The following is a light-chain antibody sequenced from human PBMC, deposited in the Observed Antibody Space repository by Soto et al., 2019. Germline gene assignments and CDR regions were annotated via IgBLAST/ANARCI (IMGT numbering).Light chain of an antibody. CDR2: TAS. J-gene: IGKJ5*01. Sequence: DIQLTQSPSFLSASVGDRVTITCRASQGISSSLAWYQQKPREAPKLLIYTASTLQSGVPSRFSGSGSGTEFTLTISSLQTEDFGTYYCQHFNSYPLTFGQGTRLEIK. CDR3: QHFNSYPLT. CDR1: QGISSS. V-gene: IGKV1-9*01.